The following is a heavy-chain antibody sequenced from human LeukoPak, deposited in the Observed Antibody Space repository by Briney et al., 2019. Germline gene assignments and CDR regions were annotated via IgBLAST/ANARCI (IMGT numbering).Heavy chain of an antibody. CDR1: GFTFSSYA. D-gene: IGHD6-13*01. CDR2: ISGSGGST. CDR3: AKGYSSSWYVRCFDY. Sequence: GGSLRLSCAASGFTFSSYAMSWVRQAPGKGLEWVSAISGSGGSTYYADSVKGRFTISRDNSKNTLYLQMNSLRAEDTAVYYCAKGYSSSWYVRCFDYWGQGTLVTVSS. V-gene: IGHV3-23*01. J-gene: IGHJ4*02.